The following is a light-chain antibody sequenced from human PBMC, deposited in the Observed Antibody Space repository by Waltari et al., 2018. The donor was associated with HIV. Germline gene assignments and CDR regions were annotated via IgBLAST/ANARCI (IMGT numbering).Light chain of an antibody. V-gene: IGKV3-15*01. Sequence: EIVMTQSPATLSVSPGERATLSCRASQSVSRNLAWYQQKPGQAPRLLIYGASPRATGIPARFSGSGSGTEFTLTISSLQSEDFAVYYCQQYNNWGTFGQGTKVEIK. J-gene: IGKJ1*01. CDR1: QSVSRN. CDR2: GAS. CDR3: QQYNNWGT.